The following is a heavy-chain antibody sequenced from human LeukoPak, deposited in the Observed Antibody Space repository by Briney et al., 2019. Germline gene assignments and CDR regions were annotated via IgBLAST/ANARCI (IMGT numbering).Heavy chain of an antibody. D-gene: IGHD4-17*01. Sequence: GGSLRLSCAASGFTFSGSTMHWVRQASGKGLEWVGRIRSKANSYATAYAASVKGRFTISRDDSKNTAYLQMNSLKTEDTAVYYCTSHDYGANDAFDIWGQGTMVTVSS. J-gene: IGHJ3*02. CDR2: IRSKANSYAT. CDR1: GFTFSGST. V-gene: IGHV3-73*01. CDR3: TSHDYGANDAFDI.